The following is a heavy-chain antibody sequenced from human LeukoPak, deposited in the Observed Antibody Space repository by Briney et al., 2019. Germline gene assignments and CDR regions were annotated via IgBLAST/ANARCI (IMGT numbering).Heavy chain of an antibody. CDR3: ARDKYYYDSSGYYSRWFDP. CDR1: GGSISSDY. J-gene: IGHJ5*02. Sequence: PSETLSLTCTVSGGSISSDYWSWIRQPPGKGLEWIGYIYYSGSTNYNPSLKSRVTISVDTSKNQFSLKLSSVTAADTAVYYCARDKYYYDSSGYYSRWFDPWGQGTLVTVSS. V-gene: IGHV4-59*01. CDR2: IYYSGST. D-gene: IGHD3-22*01.